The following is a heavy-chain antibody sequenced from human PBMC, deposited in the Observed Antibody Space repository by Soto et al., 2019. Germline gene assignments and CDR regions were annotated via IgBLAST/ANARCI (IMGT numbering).Heavy chain of an antibody. J-gene: IGHJ6*01. CDR3: ARGPRYTAMGIIYYYYGMEV. CDR2: IYPGDSDT. CDR1: GYSFTSYL. V-gene: IGHV5-51*01. D-gene: IGHD5-18*01. Sequence: GESLKISCKGSGYSFTSYLIGWVRQMPGKGLEWMVIIYPGDSDTRYSPSFQGQVTISADESISTSYLQWSSLKASDTAMYYCARGPRYTAMGIIYYYYGMEVWGQGTTVTFSS.